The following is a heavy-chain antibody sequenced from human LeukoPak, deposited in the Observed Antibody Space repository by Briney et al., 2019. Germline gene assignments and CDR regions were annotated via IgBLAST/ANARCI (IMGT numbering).Heavy chain of an antibody. V-gene: IGHV1-69*05. Sequence: GASVKVSCKASGGTFSSYAISWVRQAPGQGLEWMGGIIPIFGTANYAQKFQGRVTITTDESTSTAYMELSSLRSEDTAVYYCAGWAYGGSYYSFDYWGQGTLVTVSS. CDR1: GGTFSSYA. CDR3: AGWAYGGSYYSFDY. CDR2: IIPIFGTA. J-gene: IGHJ4*02. D-gene: IGHD1-26*01.